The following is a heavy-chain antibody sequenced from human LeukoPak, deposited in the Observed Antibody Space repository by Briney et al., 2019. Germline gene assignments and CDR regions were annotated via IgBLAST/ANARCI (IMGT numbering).Heavy chain of an antibody. Sequence: GGSLRLSCAADRFNLCSYNMNWVRQAPGKGLEWVSTISTSSSYIYYADSVKGRFTISRDNGKNSLYLQMNSLRAVHTAVYYCARSKVAGTSDYWGQGTLVAVSS. CDR3: ARSKVAGTSDY. CDR1: RFNLCSYN. J-gene: IGHJ4*02. CDR2: ISTSSSYI. D-gene: IGHD6-19*01. V-gene: IGHV3-21*01.